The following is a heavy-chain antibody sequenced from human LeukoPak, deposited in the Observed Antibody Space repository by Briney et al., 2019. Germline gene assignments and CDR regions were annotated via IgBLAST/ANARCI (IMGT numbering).Heavy chain of an antibody. CDR2: ISGSGGST. CDR3: AKGSYSSGWYGYYFDY. D-gene: IGHD6-19*01. CDR1: GFTFDDYA. Sequence: GGSLRLSCAASGFTFDDYAMSWVRQAPGKGLEWVSAISGSGGSTYYADSVKGRFTISRDNSKNTLYLQMNSLRAEDTAVYYCAKGSYSSGWYGYYFDYWGQGTLVTVSS. V-gene: IGHV3-23*01. J-gene: IGHJ4*02.